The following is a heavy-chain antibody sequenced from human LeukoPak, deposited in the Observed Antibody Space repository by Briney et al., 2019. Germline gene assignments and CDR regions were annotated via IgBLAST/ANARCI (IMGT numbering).Heavy chain of an antibody. CDR1: GDSVSSNSAA. J-gene: IGHJ4*02. D-gene: IGHD1-26*01. Sequence: SQTLSLTCAISGDSVSSNSAAWNWIRQSPSRGLEWLGRTYYRSKWYNDYAVSVKSRITINPDTSKNQFSLKLSSVTAADTAVYYCARLQRLGSGSYDYWGQGTLVTVSS. CDR3: ARLQRLGSGSYDY. CDR2: TYYRSKWYN. V-gene: IGHV6-1*01.